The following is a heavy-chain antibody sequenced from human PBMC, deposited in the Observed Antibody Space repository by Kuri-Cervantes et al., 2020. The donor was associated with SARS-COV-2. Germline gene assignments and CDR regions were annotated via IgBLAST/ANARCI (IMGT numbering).Heavy chain of an antibody. Sequence: GGSLRLSCAASGFTFSSYGMHWVRQAPGKGLEWVAFIRYDGSNKYYADSVKGRFTISRDNARNSLCLQMNSLRAEDTAVYYCASLLIRSRETPYWYFDLWGRGTLVTVSS. D-gene: IGHD5-24*01. CDR2: IRYDGSNK. J-gene: IGHJ2*01. V-gene: IGHV3-30*02. CDR3: ASLLIRSRETPYWYFDL. CDR1: GFTFSSYG.